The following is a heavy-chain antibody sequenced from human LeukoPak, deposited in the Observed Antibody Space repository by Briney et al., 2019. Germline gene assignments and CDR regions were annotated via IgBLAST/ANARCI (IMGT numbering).Heavy chain of an antibody. CDR2: IKQDGSEI. V-gene: IGHV3-7*01. CDR3: ARDRGQRGYDLYDY. D-gene: IGHD5-12*01. CDR1: GFTFSNYW. J-gene: IGHJ4*02. Sequence: PGGSLRLSCAASGFTFSNYWMGWVRQAPGKGLEWVANIKQDGSEIYYVDSVKGRFTISRDTAKDSLCLQMNSLRAEDTAVYHWARDRGQRGYDLYDYWGQGTLVTVSS.